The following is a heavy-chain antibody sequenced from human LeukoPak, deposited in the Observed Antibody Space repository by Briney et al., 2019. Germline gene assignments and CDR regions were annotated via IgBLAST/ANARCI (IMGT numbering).Heavy chain of an antibody. J-gene: IGHJ4*02. CDR2: INPSGGST. Sequence: GASVKVSCKASGYTFTSYYMHWVRQAPGQGLEWMGIINPSGGSTSYAQKFQGRVTMTRDTSTSTVYMELSSLRSEDTAVYYSATYIAAASSVAYWGQGTLVTVSS. D-gene: IGHD6-13*01. CDR3: ATYIAAASSVAY. V-gene: IGHV1-46*01. CDR1: GYTFTSYY.